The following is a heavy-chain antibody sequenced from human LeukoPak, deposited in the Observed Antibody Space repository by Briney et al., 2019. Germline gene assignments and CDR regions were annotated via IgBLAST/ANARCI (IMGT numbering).Heavy chain of an antibody. CDR2: IYYSGST. CDR3: ARTGWFGEFYYFDY. V-gene: IGHV4-59*08. CDR1: GGSIRNYY. J-gene: IGHJ4*02. D-gene: IGHD3-10*01. Sequence: SETLSLTCTVSGGSIRNYYWSWIRQPPGKGLEWIGYIYYSGSTNYNPSLKSRVIISGDTSKNQFSLKLSSVTAADTAVYYCARTGWFGEFYYFDYWGQGTLVTVSS.